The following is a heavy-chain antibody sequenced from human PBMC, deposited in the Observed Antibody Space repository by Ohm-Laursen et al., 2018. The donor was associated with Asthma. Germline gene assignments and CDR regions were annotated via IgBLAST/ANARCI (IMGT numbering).Heavy chain of an antibody. CDR2: ISTASTFI. CDR3: AREEDYDFWSGYYFY. D-gene: IGHD3-3*01. CDR1: GYTFSRYS. Sequence: SLRLSCTASGYTFSRYSIHWVRQVPGKGLEWVASISTASTFIYYVDSVRGRFTTSRDNAKNSVYLQMNSLRAEDTAVYYCAREEDYDFWSGYYFYWGQGTLVTVSS. J-gene: IGHJ4*02. V-gene: IGHV3-21*01.